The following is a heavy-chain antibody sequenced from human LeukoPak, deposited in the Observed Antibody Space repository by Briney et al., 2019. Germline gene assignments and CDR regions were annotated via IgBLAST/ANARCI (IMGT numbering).Heavy chain of an antibody. J-gene: IGHJ6*03. V-gene: IGHV1-69*13. Sequence: RASVKVSCKASGGTFSSYAISWVRQAPGQGLEWMGGIIPIFGTANYAQKFQGRVTITADESTSTAYMELSSLRSEDTAVYYCARVTGLVVPAAHYYYYMDVWGKGTTVTVSS. CDR3: ARVTGLVVPAAHYYYYMDV. D-gene: IGHD2-2*01. CDR2: IIPIFGTA. CDR1: GGTFSSYA.